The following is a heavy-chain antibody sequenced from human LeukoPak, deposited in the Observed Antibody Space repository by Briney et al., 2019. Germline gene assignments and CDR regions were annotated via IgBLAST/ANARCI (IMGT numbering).Heavy chain of an antibody. CDR1: GFTFSSYW. D-gene: IGHD3-9*01. J-gene: IGHJ4*02. V-gene: IGHV3-7*01. CDR3: ASHDFPGYHY. Sequence: GGSLRLSRAASGFTFSSYWMSWVRQAPGKGLEWVANIKEDGSDNNYVDSVKRRFTISRDNAKNSLYLQMNSLRAEDMAVYYCASHDFPGYHYWGQGTLVTVSS. CDR2: IKEDGSDN.